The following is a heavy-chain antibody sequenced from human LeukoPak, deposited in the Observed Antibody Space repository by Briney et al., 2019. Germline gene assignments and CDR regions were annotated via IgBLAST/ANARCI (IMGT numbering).Heavy chain of an antibody. D-gene: IGHD2-2*01. J-gene: IGHJ6*03. CDR1: GGSISSYY. V-gene: IGHV4-4*07. Sequence: SETLSLTCTVSGGSISSYYWSWIRQPAGKGLEWIGRIYTSGSTNYNPSLKSRVTMSVDTSKNQFSLKLSSVTAADTAVYYCARGRSTRSYYYYYMDVWGKGTTVIVSS. CDR2: IYTSGST. CDR3: ARGRSTRSYYYYYMDV.